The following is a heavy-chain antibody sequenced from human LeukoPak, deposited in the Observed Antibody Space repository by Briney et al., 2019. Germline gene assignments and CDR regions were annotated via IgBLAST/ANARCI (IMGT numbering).Heavy chain of an antibody. D-gene: IGHD6-6*01. CDR3: AREASSGGGYYHYYMDV. CDR1: GGTFSSYA. Sequence: SVKVSCKAYGGTFSSYAISWVRQAPGQGLEWMGGIIPIFGTANYAQKFQGRVTITADESTSTAYMELSSLRSEDTAVYYCAREASSGGGYYHYYMDVWGKGTTVTVSS. CDR2: IIPIFGTA. J-gene: IGHJ6*03. V-gene: IGHV1-69*13.